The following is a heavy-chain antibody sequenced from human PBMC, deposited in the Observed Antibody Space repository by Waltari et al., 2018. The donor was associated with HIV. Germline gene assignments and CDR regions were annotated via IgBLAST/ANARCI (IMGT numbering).Heavy chain of an antibody. CDR1: GYSISSGYY. CDR2: IFHSGNT. V-gene: IGHV4-38-2*02. CDR3: ARVGYCSGGNCSTPLFDN. Sequence: GYSISSGYYWGWIRQPPGKGLEWIGSIFHSGNTYYNPSLKSRVTVSVDTSKNQFSLKLSSVTAADTALYYCARVGYCSGGNCSTPLFDNWGQGTLVTVSS. D-gene: IGHD2-15*01. J-gene: IGHJ4*02.